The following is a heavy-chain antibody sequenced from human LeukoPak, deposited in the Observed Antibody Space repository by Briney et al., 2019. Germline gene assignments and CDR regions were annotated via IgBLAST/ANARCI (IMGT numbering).Heavy chain of an antibody. CDR3: ARGVPEYYDFWSGYFYYFDY. CDR2: IYYSGST. D-gene: IGHD3-3*01. V-gene: IGHV4-59*01. CDR1: GGSISTYY. J-gene: IGHJ4*02. Sequence: SETLSLTCTVSGGSISTYYWSWIRQPPGKGLEWIGYIYYSGSTNYNPSLKSRVTISVDTSKNQFSLKLTSVTAADTAVYYCARGVPEYYDFWSGYFYYFDYWGQGTLVTVSS.